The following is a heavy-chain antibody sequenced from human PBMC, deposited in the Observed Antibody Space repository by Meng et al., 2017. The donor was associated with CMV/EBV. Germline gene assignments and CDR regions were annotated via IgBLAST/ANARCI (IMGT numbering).Heavy chain of an antibody. V-gene: IGHV1-2*02. J-gene: IGHJ5*02. Sequence: ASVKVSCKASGYTFTGYYMHWVRQAPGQGLEWMGWISPNSGGTNYAQKFQGRVTMTRDTSISTAYMELSRLRSDDTAVYYCARGRAHDYSNYEVRDNWFDPWGQGTLVTVSS. D-gene: IGHD4-11*01. CDR3: ARGRAHDYSNYEVRDNWFDP. CDR1: GYTFTGYY. CDR2: ISPNSGGT.